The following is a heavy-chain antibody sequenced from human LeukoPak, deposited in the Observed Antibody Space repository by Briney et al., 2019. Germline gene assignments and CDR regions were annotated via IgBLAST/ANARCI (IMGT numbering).Heavy chain of an antibody. V-gene: IGHV1-8*01. D-gene: IGHD2-2*01. CDR3: ARGRCSSTSCYLWWDIKSPALDY. J-gene: IGHJ4*02. CDR1: GYTFTSYD. CDR2: MNPNSGNT. Sequence: GASVKVSCKASGYTFTSYDINWVRQATGQGPEWMGWMNPNSGNTGYAQKFQGRVTMTRNTSISTAYMELSSLRSEDTAVYYCARGRCSSTSCYLWWDIKSPALDYWGQGTLVTVSS.